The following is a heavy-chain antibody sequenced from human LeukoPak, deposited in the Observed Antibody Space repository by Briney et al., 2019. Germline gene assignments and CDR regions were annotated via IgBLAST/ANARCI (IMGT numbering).Heavy chain of an antibody. CDR1: GLIFSKYW. CDR3: AKDVGGYDLGPVDY. D-gene: IGHD5-12*01. CDR2: IRYDGSNK. Sequence: GGSLRLSCAASGLIFSKYWMTWVRQAPGKGLEWVAFIRYDGSNKYYADSVKGRFTISRDNSKNTLYLQMNSLRAEDTAVYYCAKDVGGYDLGPVDYWGQGTLVTVSS. J-gene: IGHJ4*02. V-gene: IGHV3-30*02.